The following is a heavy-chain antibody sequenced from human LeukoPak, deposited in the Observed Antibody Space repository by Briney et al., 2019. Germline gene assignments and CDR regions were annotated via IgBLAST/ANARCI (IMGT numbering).Heavy chain of an antibody. CDR1: GFTFSKYD. V-gene: IGHV3-23*01. CDR3: AKKGQADDGGKPD. CDR2: IDRGVGST. J-gene: IGHJ4*02. Sequence: GGSLRLSCAASGFTFSKYDLSWVRQAPGKGLECISAIDRGVGSTYYADSVKGRFTISRDNSKNTLYLQMNNLRVDDTAVYYCAKKGQADDGGKPDWGQGTLVTVSS.